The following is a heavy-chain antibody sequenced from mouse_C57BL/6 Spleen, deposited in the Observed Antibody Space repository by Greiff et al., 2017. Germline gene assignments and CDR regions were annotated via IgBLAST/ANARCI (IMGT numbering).Heavy chain of an antibody. D-gene: IGHD1-1*02. J-gene: IGHJ2*01. CDR3: ARRGLGGYYFDY. CDR1: GYTFTSYW. V-gene: IGHV1-52*01. Sequence: QVQLQQPGAELVRPGSSVKLSCKASGYTFTSYWMHWVKQRPIQGLEWIGNIDPSDSETHYNQKFKDKATLTVDKSSSTAYMQLSSLTSEDSAVYYCARRGLGGYYFDYWGQGTTLTVSS. CDR2: IDPSDSET.